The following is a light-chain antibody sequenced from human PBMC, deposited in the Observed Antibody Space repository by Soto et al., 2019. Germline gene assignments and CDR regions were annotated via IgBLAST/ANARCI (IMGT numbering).Light chain of an antibody. V-gene: IGKV1-39*01. Sequence: DMQMTQSPSSLSASVGDRVTIACRASQSISSYLNWYQQKPGKAPKLLIYAASSLQSGVPSRFSGSGSGTDFTLTISSLHPEDFATYYCQQSYSTPRTFGPGTKVDIK. CDR2: AAS. CDR3: QQSYSTPRT. CDR1: QSISSY. J-gene: IGKJ3*01.